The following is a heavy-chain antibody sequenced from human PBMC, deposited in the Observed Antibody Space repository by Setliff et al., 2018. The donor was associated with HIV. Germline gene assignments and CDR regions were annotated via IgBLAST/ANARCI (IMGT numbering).Heavy chain of an antibody. CDR3: ARLGSGWSDSYYYAMDV. D-gene: IGHD6-19*01. CDR1: GYTVTTFG. J-gene: IGHJ6*02. Sequence: ASVKVSCKASGYTVTTFGISWVRQAPGQGLEWMGWISAYNGHTNYAQKFQGRVTMTTDTSTSTAYMELRSLRSDDTAVYYCARLGSGWSDSYYYAMDVWGQGTTVTVS. CDR2: ISAYNGHT. V-gene: IGHV1-18*01.